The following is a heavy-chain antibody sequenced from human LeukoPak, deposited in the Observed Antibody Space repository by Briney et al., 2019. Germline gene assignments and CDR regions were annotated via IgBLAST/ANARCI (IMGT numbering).Heavy chain of an antibody. Sequence: GRSLRLSCALSGFTLGDYYMSWDRQPPGKGLEWVSYISSSGSTIYYADPLKGRFTITRDNSKNSLYLQMNSLRAEDTAVYYCARGGYSSSWYVFYWGQGTLVTVSS. CDR3: ARGGYSSSWYVFY. CDR1: GFTLGDYY. D-gene: IGHD6-13*01. CDR2: ISSSGSTI. J-gene: IGHJ4*02. V-gene: IGHV3-11*04.